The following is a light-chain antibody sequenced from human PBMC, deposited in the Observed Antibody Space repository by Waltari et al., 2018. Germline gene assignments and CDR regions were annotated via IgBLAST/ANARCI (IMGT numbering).Light chain of an antibody. CDR3: SSYTSSSTYV. CDR2: DVS. Sequence: QSARTQPASASASPGQAITSSCTGTSSDVGGYNFVPWYQQHPGKAPTLMIYDVSKRPPGVSTRFSGSTSGNTASLTISGLQAEDEADYYCSSYTSSSTYVFGTGTTVTVL. CDR1: SSDVGGYNF. V-gene: IGLV2-14*01. J-gene: IGLJ1*01.